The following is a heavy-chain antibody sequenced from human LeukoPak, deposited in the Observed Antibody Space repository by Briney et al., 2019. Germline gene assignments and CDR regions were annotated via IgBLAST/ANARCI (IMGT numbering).Heavy chain of an antibody. V-gene: IGHV4-4*07. Sequence: PSETLSLTCTVSGGSISSYYWSWIRQPAGKGLEWIGRIYTSGGTNYNPSLKSRVTMSVDTSKNQFSLKLSSVTAADTAVYYCARGGSITGSTRAFDYWVQGTLVTVSS. J-gene: IGHJ4*02. CDR2: IYTSGGT. D-gene: IGHD1-7*01. CDR1: GGSISSYY. CDR3: ARGGSITGSTRAFDY.